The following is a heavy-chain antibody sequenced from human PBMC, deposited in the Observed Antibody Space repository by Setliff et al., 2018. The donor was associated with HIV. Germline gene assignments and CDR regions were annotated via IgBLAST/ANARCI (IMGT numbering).Heavy chain of an antibody. D-gene: IGHD3-22*01. V-gene: IGHV3-48*01. CDR3: ARSLYDSSMNVI. J-gene: IGHJ4*02. CDR2: ISSSSNTK. CDR1: GFTFSSYS. Sequence: GGSLRLSCAASGFTFSSYSMNWVRQAPGKGLQWVSYISSSSNTKYYADSVKGRFTISRDNAKNSLYLQMNSLRAEDTAVYYCARSLYDSSMNVIWGQGTLVTVSS.